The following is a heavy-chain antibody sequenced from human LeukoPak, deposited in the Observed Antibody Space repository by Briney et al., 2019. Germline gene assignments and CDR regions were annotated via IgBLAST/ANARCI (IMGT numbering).Heavy chain of an antibody. Sequence: GASVKVSCKSSGYTFTDYFIHWVRQAPGQGLEWMGWINPNSGATKYAQEFQGRVSMTRDTSINTAYMDLTNLRYDDTAIFYCARVKKLMPELEFWGQGTLVTVSS. D-gene: IGHD2-2*01. J-gene: IGHJ4*02. CDR3: ARVKKLMPELEF. V-gene: IGHV1-2*02. CDR1: GYTFTDYF. CDR2: INPNSGAT.